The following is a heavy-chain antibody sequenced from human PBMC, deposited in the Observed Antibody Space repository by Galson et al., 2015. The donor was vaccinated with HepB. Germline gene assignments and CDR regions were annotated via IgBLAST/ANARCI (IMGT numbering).Heavy chain of an antibody. CDR3: ARDPDHLPGVAYDS. Sequence: SLRLSCAASGFIFISDWMSWVRQAPGKGLEWVAKINQDGSTKYYVDSVKGRFTISRDNAKDSLYLEMNSLRAEDAAVYYCARDPDHLPGVAYDSWGQGTLVTVSS. CDR1: GFIFISDW. J-gene: IGHJ4*02. V-gene: IGHV3-7*03. CDR2: INQDGSTK. D-gene: IGHD3-3*01.